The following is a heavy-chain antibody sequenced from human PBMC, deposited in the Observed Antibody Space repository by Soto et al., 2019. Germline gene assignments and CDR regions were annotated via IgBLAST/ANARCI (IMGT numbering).Heavy chain of an antibody. CDR2: ISGSGGST. D-gene: IGHD5-18*01. V-gene: IGHV3-23*01. CDR3: AKARNGGYSYGRGFNWFDP. Sequence: GGSLRLSCAASGFTFSSYAMSWVRQAPGKGLEWVSAISGSGGSTYYADSVKGRFTISRDNSKNTLYLQMNSLRAEDTAVYYCAKARNGGYSYGRGFNWFDPWGQGTLVTVSS. J-gene: IGHJ5*02. CDR1: GFTFSSYA.